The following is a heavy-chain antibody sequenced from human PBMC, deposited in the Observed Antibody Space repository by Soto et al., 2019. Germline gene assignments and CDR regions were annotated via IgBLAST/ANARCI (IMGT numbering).Heavy chain of an antibody. D-gene: IGHD1-26*01. J-gene: IGHJ3*02. V-gene: IGHV1-18*01. CDR2: FSPYQGST. Sequence: ASVKVSCKASAFTADSHGISWVRQAPGQGLEWMGWFSPYQGSTKYAQNVQGRVTMTIDTSTTTAYMELSRLRSDDTAVYYCAILPGSYSSNDDAFDIWGQGTMVTVSS. CDR3: AILPGSYSSNDDAFDI. CDR1: AFTADSHG.